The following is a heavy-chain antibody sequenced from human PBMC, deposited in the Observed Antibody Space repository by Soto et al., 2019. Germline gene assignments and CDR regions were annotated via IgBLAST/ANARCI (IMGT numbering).Heavy chain of an antibody. CDR2: IYYSGTT. J-gene: IGHJ5*02. CDR1: GGSVTNTTYF. Sequence: SETLSLTCVVSGGSVTNTTYFWGWIRQPPGKGPEWIGSIYYSGTTYSNPSLKSRLTMSIDTSKNQFSLKLSSVTAADTAVYDCARHRYAGYSYGLSWFDPWGQGALVTVSS. V-gene: IGHV4-39*01. CDR3: ARHRYAGYSYGLSWFDP. D-gene: IGHD5-18*01.